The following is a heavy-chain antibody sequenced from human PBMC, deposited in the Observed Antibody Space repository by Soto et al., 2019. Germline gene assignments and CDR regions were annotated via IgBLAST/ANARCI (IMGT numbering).Heavy chain of an antibody. V-gene: IGHV2-5*02. J-gene: IGHJ5*02. CDR1: GFSLTTRGVG. CDR3: AHIPNYYQYDWFDP. Sequence: QITLKESGPTLVKPTQTLTLTCTFSGFSLTTRGVGVGWIRQPPGKALECLALIYWDDDKRYSPSLQSRLSNTKDPSKTQGVLTMTNVDPVDTATYYCAHIPNYYQYDWFDPWGQGTLVSVS. D-gene: IGHD3-16*01. CDR2: IYWDDDK.